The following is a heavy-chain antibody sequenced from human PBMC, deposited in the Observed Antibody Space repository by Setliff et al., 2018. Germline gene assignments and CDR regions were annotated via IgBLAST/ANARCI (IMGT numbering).Heavy chain of an antibody. D-gene: IGHD3-10*01. CDR2: IHTSEST. J-gene: IGHJ6*03. CDR3: ARALASGGYYGQSSYYMDV. V-gene: IGHV4-4*08. CDR1: GASISSYF. Sequence: PSETLSLTCSVSGASISSYFWTWIRQPPGKGLEWIGNIHTSESTKYNPSLKSRVTISLDTSKRQFSLKLTSVTAADTAVYYCARALASGGYYGQSSYYMDVWGKGTTVTVSS.